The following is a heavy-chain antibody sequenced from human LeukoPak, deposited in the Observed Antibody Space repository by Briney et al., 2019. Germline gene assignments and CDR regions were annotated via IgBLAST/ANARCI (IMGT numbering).Heavy chain of an antibody. D-gene: IGHD1-26*01. V-gene: IGHV1-46*01. Sequence: ASVKVSCKASGYTFTGYYMHWVRQAPGQGLEWMGIINPSGGSTSYAQKFQGRVTMTRDMSTSTVYMELSSLRSEDTAVYYCARGVGATNWFDPWGQGTLVTVSS. J-gene: IGHJ5*02. CDR3: ARGVGATNWFDP. CDR1: GYTFTGYY. CDR2: INPSGGST.